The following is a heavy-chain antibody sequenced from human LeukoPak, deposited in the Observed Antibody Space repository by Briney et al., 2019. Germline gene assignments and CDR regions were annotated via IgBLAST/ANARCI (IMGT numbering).Heavy chain of an antibody. CDR1: GFTFSDYY. V-gene: IGHV3-11*04. J-gene: IGHJ4*02. CDR2: ISSSGSTI. CDR3: ARGRGFYDSSGYYLDY. D-gene: IGHD3-22*01. Sequence: GGSLRLSCAASGFTFSDYYMSWVRQAPGKGLEWVSYISSSGSTIYSADSVKGRFTISRENAKNSLYLQMNSLRAEDTAVYYCARGRGFYDSSGYYLDYWGQGPLVTVSS.